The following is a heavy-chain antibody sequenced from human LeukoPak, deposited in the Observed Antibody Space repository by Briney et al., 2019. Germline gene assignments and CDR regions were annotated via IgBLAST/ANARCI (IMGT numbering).Heavy chain of an antibody. J-gene: IGHJ4*02. V-gene: IGHV4-59*01. CDR2: IYYRVST. Sequence: SETLSLTCTVSGGSISSNYWSWIRHRPRTGLGWMGYIYYRVSTNYNPSLKSSVTISVDTSKNQFSLKLRRVPAGVTAVYYCARVHFHNSALFDYWGEGTLVTVSS. CDR3: ARVHFHNSALFDY. D-gene: IGHD1-20*01. CDR1: GGSISSNY.